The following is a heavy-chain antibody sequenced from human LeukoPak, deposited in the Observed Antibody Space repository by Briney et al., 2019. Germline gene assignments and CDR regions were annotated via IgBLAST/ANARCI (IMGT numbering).Heavy chain of an antibody. D-gene: IGHD2-15*01. CDR1: GGSISSYY. CDR3: ARRYCGGGSCYSSFDY. V-gene: IGHV4-59*08. J-gene: IGHJ4*02. Sequence: PSETLSLTCAVSGGSISSYYWSWIRQPPGKGLEWIGYIYYSGSTSYNPSLKSRVTMSAHTSKNQFSLSLSSVTAADTAVYYCARRYCGGGSCYSSFDYWGQGTLVTVSS. CDR2: IYYSGST.